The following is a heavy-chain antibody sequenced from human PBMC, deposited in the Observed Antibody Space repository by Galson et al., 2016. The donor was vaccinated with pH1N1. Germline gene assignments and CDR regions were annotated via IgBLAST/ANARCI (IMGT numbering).Heavy chain of an antibody. Sequence: SLRLSCAASGLALSGSDFTSHTMNWVRLAPGGGMEWVSSISATSDYRHYADSVKGRFIISRDNAKSSLYLHMNSLRDDDTAIYYCAREWDSRGRFDHWDQGTLVTVSP. D-gene: IGHD6-13*01. CDR1: GLALSGSDFTSHT. CDR3: AREWDSRGRFDH. V-gene: IGHV3-21*04. CDR2: ISATSDYR. J-gene: IGHJ4*02.